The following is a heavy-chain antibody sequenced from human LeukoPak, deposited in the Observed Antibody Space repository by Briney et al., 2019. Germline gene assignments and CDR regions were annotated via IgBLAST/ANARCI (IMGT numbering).Heavy chain of an antibody. Sequence: GGSLRLSCVASGFTFSSYWMSWVRQAPGKGLEWVANIKQDGSEKNYVDSVKGRFTLFRDDAKNSVYLQMNSLRVEDTAVYYCARDSGSGGPWGQGTPVTVSS. CDR2: IKQDGSEK. J-gene: IGHJ5*02. CDR3: ARDSGSGGP. D-gene: IGHD6-19*01. CDR1: GFTFSSYW. V-gene: IGHV3-7*01.